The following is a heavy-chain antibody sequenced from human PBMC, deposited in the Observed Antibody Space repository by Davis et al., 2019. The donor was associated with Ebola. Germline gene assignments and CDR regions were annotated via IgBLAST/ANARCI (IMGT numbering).Heavy chain of an antibody. J-gene: IGHJ4*02. Sequence: PGGSLRLSCAASGFTFSSYWMSWVPHAPGKGLEWVANIKQDGSEKSYVDSVKGRITISRDNAKNSLYLQMNSLRAEDTAVYYCARGPPEDVVVVVVAADYWGQGTLVTVSS. CDR3: ARGPPEDVVVVVVAADY. V-gene: IGHV3-7*01. CDR1: GFTFSSYW. CDR2: IKQDGSEK. D-gene: IGHD2-15*01.